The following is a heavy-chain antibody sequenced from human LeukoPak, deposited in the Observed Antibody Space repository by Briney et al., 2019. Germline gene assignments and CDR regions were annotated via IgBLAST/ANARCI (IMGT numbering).Heavy chain of an antibody. Sequence: SETLSLTCTVSGRSITRGGYYWSWIRQHPGKGLEWIGYIYHSGSTYYSPSLKSRITISVDTSKNQFSLNLSSVTAADTAVYYCARVPMGASYYYMDVWGNGTTVTVSS. V-gene: IGHV4-31*03. J-gene: IGHJ6*03. CDR3: ARVPMGASYYYMDV. CDR2: IYHSGST. CDR1: GRSITRGGYY. D-gene: IGHD1-26*01.